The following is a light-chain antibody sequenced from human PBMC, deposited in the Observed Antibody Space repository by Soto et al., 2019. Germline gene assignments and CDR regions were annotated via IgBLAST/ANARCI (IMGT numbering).Light chain of an antibody. V-gene: IGKV2-28*01. CDR2: LEY. J-gene: IGKJ2*01. CDR1: QSLLHSNGYSY. CDR3: MQALQTPPYT. Sequence: IVMTQSPLSLPVTPGESASISCRSSQSLLHSNGYSYLDWYLQKPGQSPQLLISLEYYRASGVPDRFSGSGSGTDFTLKISRVEADDVGLYYCMQALQTPPYTFGHGTKLEI.